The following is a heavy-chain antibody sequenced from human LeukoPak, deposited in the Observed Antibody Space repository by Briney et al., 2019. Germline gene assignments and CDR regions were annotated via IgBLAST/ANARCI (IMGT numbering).Heavy chain of an antibody. J-gene: IGHJ6*03. CDR2: ISSSSSYI. Sequence: GRSLRLSCAASGFTFSNYGMNWVRQAPGKGLEWVSSISSSSSYIYYADSVKGRFTISRDNAKNSLYLQMNSLRAEDTAVYYCARDRDYSGSYFYYMDVWGKGTTVTISS. D-gene: IGHD1-26*01. V-gene: IGHV3-21*01. CDR1: GFTFSNYG. CDR3: ARDRDYSGSYFYYMDV.